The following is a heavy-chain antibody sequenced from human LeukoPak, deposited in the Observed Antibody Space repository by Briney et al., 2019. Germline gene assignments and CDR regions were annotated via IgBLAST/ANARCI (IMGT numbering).Heavy chain of an antibody. CDR3: ARHSYIYDMDV. D-gene: IGHD1-26*01. CDR2: ISYSGST. Sequence: PSETLSLTCTVSGGSISSSSYYWSWIRQPPGKGLEWIGYISYSGSTNYNPSLKSRLTILADTSKNQFSLELSSVTAADTAVYYCARHSYIYDMDVWGQGTTVTVSS. V-gene: IGHV4-61*05. CDR1: GGSISSSSYY. J-gene: IGHJ6*02.